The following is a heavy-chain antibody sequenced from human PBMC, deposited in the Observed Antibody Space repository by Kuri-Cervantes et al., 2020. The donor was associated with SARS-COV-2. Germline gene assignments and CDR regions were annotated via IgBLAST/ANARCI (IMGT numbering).Heavy chain of an antibody. CDR3: ATNVGYFDY. D-gene: IGHD1-1*01. CDR2: IYYSGTT. J-gene: IGHJ4*02. V-gene: IGHV4-39*07. Sequence: GSLRLSCTVSGGSISSSSLYWGWIRQPPGKGLEWIGNIYYSGTTHYNPSLKSRLTISVDTSKNQFSLRLSSVTAADTAVYYRATNVGYFDYWGQGTLVTVSS. CDR1: GGSISSSSLY.